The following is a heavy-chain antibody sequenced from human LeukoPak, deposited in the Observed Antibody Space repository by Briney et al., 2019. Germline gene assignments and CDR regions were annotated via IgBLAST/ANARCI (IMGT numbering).Heavy chain of an antibody. CDR1: GFTFSSYA. CDR2: ISGSGGST. CDR3: AKTTAYYGSENYYFDH. D-gene: IGHD3-10*01. J-gene: IGHJ4*02. V-gene: IGHV3-23*01. Sequence: GGSLRLSCAASGFTFSSYAMSWVRQAPGKGLEWVSAISGSGGSTYYADSVKGRFTISRDNSKNTLYLQMNSLRAEDTAVYYCAKTTAYYGSENYYFDHWGQGTLVTVSS.